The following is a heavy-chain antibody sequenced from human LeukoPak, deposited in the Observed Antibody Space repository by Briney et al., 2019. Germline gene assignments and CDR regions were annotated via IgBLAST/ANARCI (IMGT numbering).Heavy chain of an antibody. D-gene: IGHD3-22*01. CDR2: MYDSGST. V-gene: IGHV4-31*03. CDR3: ARAHSSGYSMFNY. J-gene: IGHJ4*02. Sequence: SETLSLTCTVSGASISNGDYYWNWIRQHPGKGLEWIGYMYDSGSTYYSPSLKSRVTTSIDTSKNQFSLKLSSVTAADTAVFYCARAHSSGYSMFNYWGQGTLVTVSS. CDR1: GASISNGDYY.